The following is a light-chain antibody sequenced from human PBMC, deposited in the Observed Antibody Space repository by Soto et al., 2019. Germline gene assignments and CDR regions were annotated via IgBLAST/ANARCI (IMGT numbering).Light chain of an antibody. CDR2: AAS. CDR3: QKYNGAPLT. Sequence: DLQMTQSPSSLSASVGDRVTITCRASQGISNYLAWYQQKPRKVPKLLIYAASTLQSGVPSRFSGSGFGIEFTLTSSSLQLEDVATYYCQKYNGAPLTFGGGTKMVIK. J-gene: IGKJ4*01. CDR1: QGISNY. V-gene: IGKV1-27*01.